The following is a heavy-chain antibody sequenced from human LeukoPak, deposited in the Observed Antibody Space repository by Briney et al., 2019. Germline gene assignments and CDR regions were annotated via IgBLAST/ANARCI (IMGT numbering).Heavy chain of an antibody. Sequence: GGSLRLSCAASGFTFSSYSMNWVRQAPGKGLEWVAYIKQDGSEKYYVDSAKGRFTISRDNAKNSLYLQMNSLGAEDTAVYYCASGRPFDYWGQGTLVTVSS. V-gene: IGHV3-7*01. CDR2: IKQDGSEK. CDR3: ASGRPFDY. CDR1: GFTFSSYS. D-gene: IGHD1-26*01. J-gene: IGHJ4*02.